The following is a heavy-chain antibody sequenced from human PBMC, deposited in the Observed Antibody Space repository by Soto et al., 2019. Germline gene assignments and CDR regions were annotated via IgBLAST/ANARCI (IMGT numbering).Heavy chain of an antibody. D-gene: IGHD3-10*01. Sequence: QVQLQESGPGLVKPSETLSLTCTVSGGSISSYYWSWIRQPPGKGLEWIGYIYYSGSTNYNPSLKSRVTISVGTSENQFSLKLSSVTAADTAVYYCARRQGTSIDYWGQGTLVTVSS. J-gene: IGHJ4*02. CDR3: ARRQGTSIDY. V-gene: IGHV4-59*01. CDR2: IYYSGST. CDR1: GGSISSYY.